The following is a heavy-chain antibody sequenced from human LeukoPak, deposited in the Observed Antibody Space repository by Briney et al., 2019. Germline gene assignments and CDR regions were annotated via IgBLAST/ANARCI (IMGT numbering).Heavy chain of an antibody. CDR1: GFTFSSYW. Sequence: GGSLRLSCAASGFTFSSYWMSWVRQAPGKGLEWVGRIKSKTDGGTTDYAAPVKGRFTISRDDSKNTLYLQINSLKTEDTAVYYCTTGRRPGYSPPYWGQGTLVTVSS. J-gene: IGHJ4*02. CDR2: IKSKTDGGTT. CDR3: TTGRRPGYSPPY. V-gene: IGHV3-15*01. D-gene: IGHD3-9*01.